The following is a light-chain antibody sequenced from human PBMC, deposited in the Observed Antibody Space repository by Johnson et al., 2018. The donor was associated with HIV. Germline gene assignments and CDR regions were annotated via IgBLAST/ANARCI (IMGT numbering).Light chain of an antibody. CDR1: SSNIGNNY. J-gene: IGLJ1*01. Sequence: QPVLTQPPSVSAAPGQKVTISCSGSSSNIGNNYVSWYKQLPGTAPKLLIYENNKRPSGIPDRFSGSKSGTSATLGITGLQTGDEADYYCGTWDSSLSALYVFGTGTKVTVL. CDR2: ENN. CDR3: GTWDSSLSALYV. V-gene: IGLV1-51*02.